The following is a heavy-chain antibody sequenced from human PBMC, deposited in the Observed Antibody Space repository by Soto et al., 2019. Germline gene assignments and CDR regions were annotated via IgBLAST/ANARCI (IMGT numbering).Heavy chain of an antibody. CDR1: GFSVSRMY. Sequence: EVQLVESGGGLVQRGGSLRLSCAVSGFSVSRMYMSWVRQAPGKGLEWVSVFYNDGATYYADSVKGRFIVSSDNSKNTMYLQMNTLRSEATAVYYCGSAVVSVPLTDPPDYWGQGTQVTVSS. J-gene: IGHJ4*02. D-gene: IGHD2-2*01. CDR2: FYNDGAT. CDR3: GSAVVSVPLTDPPDY. V-gene: IGHV3-66*01.